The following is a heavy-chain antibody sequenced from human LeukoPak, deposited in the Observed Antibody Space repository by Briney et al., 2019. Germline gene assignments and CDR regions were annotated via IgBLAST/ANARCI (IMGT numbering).Heavy chain of an antibody. J-gene: IGHJ6*02. D-gene: IGHD3-3*01. CDR3: AKAKEVYDFWSGYHSYYGMDV. V-gene: IGHV3-30*18. CDR2: ISYDGGNK. Sequence: PGGSLRLSCAASGFTFSSYGMHWVRQAPGKGLEWVAVISYDGGNKYYADSVKGRVTISRDNSKNTLYLQMNSLRAEDTAVYYCAKAKEVYDFWSGYHSYYGMDVWGQGTTVTVSS. CDR1: GFTFSSYG.